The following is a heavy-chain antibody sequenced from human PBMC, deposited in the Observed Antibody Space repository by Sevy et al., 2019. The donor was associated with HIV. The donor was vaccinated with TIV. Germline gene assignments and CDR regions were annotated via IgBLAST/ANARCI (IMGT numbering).Heavy chain of an antibody. D-gene: IGHD6-6*01. V-gene: IGHV3-23*01. CDR3: ARPTPRIAPSSAAFFDS. CDR1: GFTFSSFA. Sequence: WGSLRLSCAASGFASGFTFSSFAMSWVRQLPGKGLEWVSTINGRGGSTYYADSVKGRFTLSRDNSNNALFLQMDSLTPEDTAPYYCARPTPRIAPSSAAFFDSWGHGTLVTVSS. CDR2: INGRGGST. J-gene: IGHJ4*01.